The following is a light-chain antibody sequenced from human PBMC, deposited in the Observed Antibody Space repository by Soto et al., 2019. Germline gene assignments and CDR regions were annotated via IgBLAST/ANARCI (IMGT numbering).Light chain of an antibody. CDR1: ESVLYSSNNKNY. Sequence: EIVMTQSRDVVAASPGERPTISCXXSESVLYSSNNKNYLAWYQQKPGQPPKLLIYWASTRESGVPDRFSGSGSGTDFTLTISSLQAEDVAVYYCQQYYSTPITFGQGTKVDI. CDR2: WAS. J-gene: IGKJ1*01. CDR3: QQYYSTPIT. V-gene: IGKV4-1*01.